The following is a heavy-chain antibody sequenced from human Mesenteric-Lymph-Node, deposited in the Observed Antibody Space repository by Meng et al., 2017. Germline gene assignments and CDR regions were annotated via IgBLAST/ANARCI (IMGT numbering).Heavy chain of an antibody. Sequence: VEVVESGGGVVQPGRSLRLSCAASGFTFSIYAMNWVRQAPGKGLEWVSHIRSSGSTISYADSVKGRFTISRDNAKNSLYLEMNSQRAEDTAAYYCARKGRGSYSHWGQGTLVTVSS. CDR3: ARKGRGSYSH. CDR1: GFTFSIYA. D-gene: IGHD1-26*01. CDR2: IRSSGSTI. J-gene: IGHJ4*02. V-gene: IGHV3-48*04.